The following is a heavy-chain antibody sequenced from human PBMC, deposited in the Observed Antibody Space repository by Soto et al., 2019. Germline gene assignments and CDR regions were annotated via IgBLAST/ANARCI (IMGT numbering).Heavy chain of an antibody. V-gene: IGHV3-23*01. CDR2: ISGIGAGT. CDR1: GFSFSNYA. D-gene: IGHD1-26*01. J-gene: IGHJ6*02. CDR3: AKRFKSGGNYVGNAMDV. Sequence: EVQLLESGGTLVQVGGSLRLSCVASGFSFSNYAVTWVRQAPGKGLEWVSAISGIGAGTYYADSVKGRSTISRDNSKNTVHLQMNSLRVEDTAVYQCAKRFKSGGNYVGNAMDVWGQGTTVIVS.